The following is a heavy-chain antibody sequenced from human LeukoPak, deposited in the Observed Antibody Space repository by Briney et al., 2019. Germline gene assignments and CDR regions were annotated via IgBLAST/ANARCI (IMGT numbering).Heavy chain of an antibody. CDR3: VRGDWYFEA. CDR2: INRDGTEK. Sequence: GGSLRLSCAPSGFNFSDSRMTWVRQAPGKGLQWVANINRDGTEKHFLDSVEGRFIISRDNAKKSLYLQMNSLRPQDTAVYFCVRGDWYFEAWGQGALVTVSS. V-gene: IGHV3-7*04. J-gene: IGHJ4*02. CDR1: GFNFSDSR. D-gene: IGHD2-21*01.